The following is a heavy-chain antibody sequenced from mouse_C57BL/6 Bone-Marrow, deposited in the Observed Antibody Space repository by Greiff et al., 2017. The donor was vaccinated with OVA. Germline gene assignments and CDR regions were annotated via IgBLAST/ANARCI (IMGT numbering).Heavy chain of an antibody. Sequence: VKLVESGPGLVAPSQSLSITCTVSGFSLTSYAISWVRQPPGKGLEWLGVIWTGGGTNYNSAPKSRLSISKDNSKSQVFLKMNSLQTDDTTRYYSARNRLRSGDWYFDVWGTGTTVTVSS. J-gene: IGHJ1*03. D-gene: IGHD1-1*01. V-gene: IGHV2-9-1*01. CDR2: IWTGGGT. CDR3: ARNRLRSGDWYFDV. CDR1: GFSLTSYA.